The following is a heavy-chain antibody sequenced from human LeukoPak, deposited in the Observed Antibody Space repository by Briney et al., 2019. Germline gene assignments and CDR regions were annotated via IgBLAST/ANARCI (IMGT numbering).Heavy chain of an antibody. CDR3: ARNEKAVRGYTYGPLYYFDS. CDR2: IYYSGST. V-gene: IGHV4-31*03. J-gene: IGHJ4*02. CDR1: GGSISSGDYY. Sequence: TLSLTCTVSGGSISSGDYYWSWIRQLPGKGLEWIGSIYYSGSTYYSPSLKSRITMSVDASKHQFSLKLSSVTAADTAVYYCARNEKAVRGYTYGPLYYFDSWGQGTLVTVSS. D-gene: IGHD5-18*01.